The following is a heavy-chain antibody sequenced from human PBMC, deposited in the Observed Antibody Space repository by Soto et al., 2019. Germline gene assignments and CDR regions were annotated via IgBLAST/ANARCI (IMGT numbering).Heavy chain of an antibody. J-gene: IGHJ3*02. CDR1: GFTVSSNY. D-gene: IGHD3-10*01. Sequence: EVQLVETGGGLIQPGGSLRLSCAASGFTVSSNYMSWVRQAPGKGLEWVSVIYSGGSTYYADSVKGRFTISRDNSKNTLYLQMTSLRAEDTAVYSCARDHYGYDAFDIWGQGTMVTVSS. CDR2: IYSGGST. CDR3: ARDHYGYDAFDI. V-gene: IGHV3-53*02.